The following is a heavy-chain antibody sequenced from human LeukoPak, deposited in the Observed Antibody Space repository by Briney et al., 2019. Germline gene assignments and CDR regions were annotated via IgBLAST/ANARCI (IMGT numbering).Heavy chain of an antibody. D-gene: IGHD1-14*01. CDR3: ARGGVNPVDH. V-gene: IGHV3-74*01. Sequence: GSLKLSCAASGFPFNSFWMQWVRQAPGKGLVWVSDMNEYSTTIRYADSVKGRFTISRDNAKSILYLQMNNLRAEDTAMYFCARGGVNPVDHWGQGTLVTVSS. CDR2: MNEYSTTI. J-gene: IGHJ4*02. CDR1: GFPFNSFW.